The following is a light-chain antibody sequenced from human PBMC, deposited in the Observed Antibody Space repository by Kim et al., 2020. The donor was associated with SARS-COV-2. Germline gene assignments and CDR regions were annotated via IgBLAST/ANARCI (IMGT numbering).Light chain of an antibody. Sequence: QSVLTQPASVSGSPGQSITISCTGTSSDVGGYNYVSWYQQHPGKAPKLMIYDVSHRPSGVSNRFSGSKSGNTASLTISGLQTEDEADYYCSSYTTRSTLVFGTGTKVTVL. V-gene: IGLV2-14*03. CDR1: SSDVGGYNY. J-gene: IGLJ1*01. CDR2: DVS. CDR3: SSYTTRSTLV.